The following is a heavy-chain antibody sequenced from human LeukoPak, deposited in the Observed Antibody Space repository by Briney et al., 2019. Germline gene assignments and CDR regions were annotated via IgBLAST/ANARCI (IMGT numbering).Heavy chain of an antibody. D-gene: IGHD5-24*01. CDR3: ARESLTWLQSRTSWFDP. Sequence: SETLSLTCTVSGGSISSYYWNWIRQPPGKGLEWIGTIYYSGSTYYNPSLKSRVTISVDSSKNQFSLRLSSVTAADTAVYYCARESLTWLQSRTSWFDPWGQGTLVTVSS. CDR2: IYYSGST. J-gene: IGHJ5*02. V-gene: IGHV4-39*07. CDR1: GGSISSYY.